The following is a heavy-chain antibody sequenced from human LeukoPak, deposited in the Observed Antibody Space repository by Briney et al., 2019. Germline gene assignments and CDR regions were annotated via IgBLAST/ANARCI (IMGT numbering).Heavy chain of an antibody. Sequence: GASVTVSCKASGYTFTSYGISWVRQAPGQGLEWMGWISAYNGNTNYAQKLQGRVTMTTDTSTSTAYMELRSLRSDDTAVYYCARDKTYDSSGYYPDYWGQGTLVTVSS. CDR1: GYTFTSYG. V-gene: IGHV1-18*01. D-gene: IGHD3-22*01. CDR3: ARDKTYDSSGYYPDY. CDR2: ISAYNGNT. J-gene: IGHJ4*02.